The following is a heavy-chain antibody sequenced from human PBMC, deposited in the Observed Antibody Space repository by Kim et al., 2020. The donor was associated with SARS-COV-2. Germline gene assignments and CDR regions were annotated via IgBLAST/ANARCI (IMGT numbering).Heavy chain of an antibody. CDR1: GGSFSGYY. D-gene: IGHD1-26*01. V-gene: IGHV4-34*01. J-gene: IGHJ5*02. CDR2: ITARGGT. Sequence: SETLSLTCAVYGGSFSGYYWSWIRQRRGDVWAWVGGITARGGTNYNPSLKSRVTISVDTSKNQFSLKLSSVTAADTAVYYCARGLGFRAWGQGTLVTVSS. CDR3: ARGLGFRA.